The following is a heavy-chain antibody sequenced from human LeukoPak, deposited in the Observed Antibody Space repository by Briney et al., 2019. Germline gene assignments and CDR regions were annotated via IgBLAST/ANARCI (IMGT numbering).Heavy chain of an antibody. J-gene: IGHJ4*02. CDR2: IYHSGST. V-gene: IGHV4-4*02. D-gene: IGHD6-13*01. CDR3: LYSSSWKNRDY. Sequence: SETLSLTCAVSGGSIGSSNWWSWVRQPPGKGLEWIGEIYHSGSTNYNPSLKSRVTISVDKSKNQFSLKLSSVTAADTAVYYCLYSSSWKNRDYWGQGTLVTVSS. CDR1: GGSIGSSNW.